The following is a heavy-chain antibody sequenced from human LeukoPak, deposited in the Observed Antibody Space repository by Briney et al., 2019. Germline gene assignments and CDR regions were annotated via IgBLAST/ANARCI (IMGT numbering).Heavy chain of an antibody. CDR3: VAAAASGGY. J-gene: IGHJ4*02. CDR2: LTRTSSAT. Sequence: GGSLRLSCVGSGFRFSSYDMNWVRQAPGRGLEWLSYLTRTSSATWYADSVKGRFTIFRDNAKSSLYLQMNSLRAEDTAVYYCVAAAASGGYWGQGTLVTVSS. CDR1: GFRFSSYD. V-gene: IGHV3-48*01. D-gene: IGHD6-13*01.